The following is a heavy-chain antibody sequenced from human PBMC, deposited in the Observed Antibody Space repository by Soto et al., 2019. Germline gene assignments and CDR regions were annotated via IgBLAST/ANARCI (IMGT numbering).Heavy chain of an antibody. CDR2: IKQDGSEK. CDR1: GFTFSTYW. Sequence: GGSLRLSCAASGFTFSTYWMSWVRQAPGKGLEWVANIKQDGSEKYYVDFVRGRFTISRDNAKNSLYLQMNSLRADDTAVYYCARATLVGPTSAYYYGMDVWGQGTTVTVSS. J-gene: IGHJ6*02. CDR3: ARATLVGPTSAYYYGMDV. V-gene: IGHV3-7*05. D-gene: IGHD1-26*01.